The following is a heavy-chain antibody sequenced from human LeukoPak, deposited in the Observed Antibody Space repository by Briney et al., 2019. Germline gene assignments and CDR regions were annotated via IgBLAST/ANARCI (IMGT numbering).Heavy chain of an antibody. CDR1: GYTLTDYY. J-gene: IGHJ6*03. Sequence: ASVKVSCKASGYTLTDYYMHWVRQAPGQGLEWMAWINPNSGATIYAQNFQDRVTVTRDTSISTAYMELSSLRSDDTAVYYCARGRQTYYYYMDVWGKGPRSPSP. CDR3: ARGRQTYYYYMDV. CDR2: INPNSGAT. V-gene: IGHV1-2*02.